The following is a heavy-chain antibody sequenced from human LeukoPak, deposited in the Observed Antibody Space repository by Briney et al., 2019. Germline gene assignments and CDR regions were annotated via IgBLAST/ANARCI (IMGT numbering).Heavy chain of an antibody. CDR3: AKARFAYSGSYFDAFDI. CDR1: GFTFSSYS. D-gene: IGHD1-26*01. V-gene: IGHV3-21*04. J-gene: IGHJ3*02. CDR2: ISSSSSYI. Sequence: GGSLRLSCAASGFTFSSYSMNWVRQAPGKGLECVSSISSSSSYIYYADSVKGRFTISRDNAKNSLYLQMNSLRAEDTALYYCAKARFAYSGSYFDAFDIWGQGTMVTVSS.